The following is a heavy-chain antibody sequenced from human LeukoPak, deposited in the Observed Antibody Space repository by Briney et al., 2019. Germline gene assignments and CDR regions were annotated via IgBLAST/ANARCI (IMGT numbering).Heavy chain of an antibody. Sequence: GGSLRLSCAVSGFTFSRNWMSWVRQAPGRGLEWVANIKQNGTEKSYVDSVKGRFTISRDDAQKSMYLQMNNLRVDDTAVYYCADPGVGYWGQGTLVTVSS. CDR1: GFTFSRNW. J-gene: IGHJ4*02. V-gene: IGHV3-7*01. CDR3: ADPGVGY. CDR2: IKQNGTEK. D-gene: IGHD2-8*01.